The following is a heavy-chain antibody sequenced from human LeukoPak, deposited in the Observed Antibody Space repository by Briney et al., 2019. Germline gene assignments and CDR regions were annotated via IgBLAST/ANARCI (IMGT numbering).Heavy chain of an antibody. Sequence: GRSPRLSCAASGFTFSSYGMHWVRQAPGKGLEWVAVIWYDGSNKYYADSVKGRFTISRDNSKNTLYLQMNSLRAEDTAVYYCAREYSSRGRDAFDIWGQGTMATVSS. CDR3: AREYSSRGRDAFDI. D-gene: IGHD6-13*01. CDR2: IWYDGSNK. CDR1: GFTFSSYG. J-gene: IGHJ3*02. V-gene: IGHV3-33*01.